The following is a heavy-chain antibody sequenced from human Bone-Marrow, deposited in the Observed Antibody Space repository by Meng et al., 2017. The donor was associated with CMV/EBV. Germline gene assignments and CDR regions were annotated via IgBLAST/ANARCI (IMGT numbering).Heavy chain of an antibody. CDR2: ISTYNGDR. D-gene: IGHD2-15*01. V-gene: IGHV1-18*01. J-gene: IGHJ5*02. Sequence: FNGNGISWVRQAPGQGLEWMGWISTYNGDRHFAQKFQGRLTITTDTSTTTTYMEVRSLRSDDTAMYYCARDLGHCSRSECNRNWFDPWGQGTLVTVSS. CDR1: FNGNG. CDR3: ARDLGHCSRSECNRNWFDP.